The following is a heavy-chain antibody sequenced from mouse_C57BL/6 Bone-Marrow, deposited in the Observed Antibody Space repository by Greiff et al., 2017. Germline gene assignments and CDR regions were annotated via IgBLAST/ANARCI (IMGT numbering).Heavy chain of an antibody. J-gene: IGHJ3*01. Sequence: EVKLVESGGDLVKPGGSLKLSCAASGFTFSSYGMSWVRQTPDKRLEWVATISSGGSYTYYPDSVKGRFTISRDNAKNTLYLQMSSLKSEDTAMYSCERQGHYYGSPWFAYWGQGTLVTVSA. CDR2: ISSGGSYT. CDR3: ERQGHYYGSPWFAY. D-gene: IGHD1-1*01. CDR1: GFTFSSYG. V-gene: IGHV5-6*01.